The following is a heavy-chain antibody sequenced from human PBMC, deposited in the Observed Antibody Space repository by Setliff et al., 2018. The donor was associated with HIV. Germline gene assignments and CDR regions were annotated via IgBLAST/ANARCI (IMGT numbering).Heavy chain of an antibody. CDR2: IYYSGNT. Sequence: SETLSLTCTVSGVSINSVLYSWTWIRQLPGKGLEWIGYIYYSGNTYYNPSLKSRLTISLETPKNQFSLKLSSVTAADTAVYYCAGGFRDDIVVVSGRPRTWLDPWGQGTLVTVSS. CDR1: GVSINSVLYS. D-gene: IGHD2-2*01. CDR3: AGGFRDDIVVVSGRPRTWLDP. V-gene: IGHV4-31*03. J-gene: IGHJ5*02.